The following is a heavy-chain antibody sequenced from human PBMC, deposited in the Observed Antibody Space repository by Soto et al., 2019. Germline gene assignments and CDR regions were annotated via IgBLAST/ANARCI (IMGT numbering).Heavy chain of an antibody. CDR1: GASISYGGFS. D-gene: IGHD5-12*01. Sequence: SETLSLTCTVSGASISYGGFSWSWIRQSPGKGLEWIGYISHLESTYFHPSFKSRLTMSIDRTRNQSSLKLSSVTAADMAVYYCARGGGYDSFDYWGQGVLVTVS. CDR2: ISHLEST. V-gene: IGHV4-30-2*06. J-gene: IGHJ4*02. CDR3: ARGGGYDSFDY.